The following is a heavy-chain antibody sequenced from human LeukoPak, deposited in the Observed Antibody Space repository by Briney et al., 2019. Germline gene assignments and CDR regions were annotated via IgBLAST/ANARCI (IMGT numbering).Heavy chain of an antibody. CDR2: INAKSGDT. V-gene: IGHV1-2*02. J-gene: IGHJ5*01. Sequence: GASVKVSCKASGYTFTDYYMHWVRQAPGQGLEWMGWINAKSGDTKYAQKFQARDTMTRDTSITTTYMEVSRLSSDDTAVYYCARQNTGQLDSWGQGTLVTVSS. D-gene: IGHD2-8*02. CDR3: ARQNTGQLDS. CDR1: GYTFTDYY.